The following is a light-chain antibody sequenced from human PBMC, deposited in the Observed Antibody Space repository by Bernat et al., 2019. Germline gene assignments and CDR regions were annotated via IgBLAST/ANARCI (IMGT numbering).Light chain of an antibody. CDR3: QTWGTGIHV. V-gene: IGLV4-69*01. J-gene: IGLJ3*02. Sequence: QLVLTQSPSASASLGASVKLTCTLSSGHSSYAIAWHQQQPEKGARYLMKPTSDGSHSKGDGIPARFSGSSSGAERYLTISSLQSDDEADSYCQTWGTGIHVFGGGTQLTVL. CDR2: PTSDGSH. CDR1: SGHSSYA.